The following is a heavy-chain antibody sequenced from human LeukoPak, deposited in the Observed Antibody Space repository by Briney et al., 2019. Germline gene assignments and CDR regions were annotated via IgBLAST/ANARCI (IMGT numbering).Heavy chain of an antibody. CDR2: SNHSGST. CDR3: ASFGDYDFWSGYYW. J-gene: IGHJ4*02. D-gene: IGHD3-3*01. Sequence: SETLSLTCAVYGGSFSGYYWSWIRQPSGKGLEWIGESNHSGSTNYNPSLKSRVTISVDTSRIQFFLKLSSVTAADTAVYYCASFGDYDFWSGYYWWGQGTLVTVSS. CDR1: GGSFSGYY. V-gene: IGHV4-34*01.